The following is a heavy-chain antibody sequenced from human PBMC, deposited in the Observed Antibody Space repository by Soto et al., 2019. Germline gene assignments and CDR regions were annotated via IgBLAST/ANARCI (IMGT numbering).Heavy chain of an antibody. CDR1: GFTFSSYG. CDR3: ARDNYYDSSGYYYGNYYYGMDV. J-gene: IGHJ6*02. Sequence: GGSLRLSCAASGFTFSSYGMHWVRQAPGKGLEWVAVIWYDGSNKYYADSVKGRFTISRDNSKNTLYLQMNSLRAEDTAVYYCARDNYYDSSGYYYGNYYYGMDVWGQGTTVTVSS. V-gene: IGHV3-33*01. D-gene: IGHD3-22*01. CDR2: IWYDGSNK.